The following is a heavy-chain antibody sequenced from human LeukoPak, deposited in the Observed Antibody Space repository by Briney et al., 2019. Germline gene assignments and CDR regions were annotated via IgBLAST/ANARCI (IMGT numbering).Heavy chain of an antibody. CDR2: ISGSGTST. V-gene: IGHV3-23*01. CDR3: AKDRGPCVAIDNNWFDP. Sequence: GGSLRLSCVASGFTFRLYAMNWVRQAPGKGLEWVSSISGSGTSTYYADSVKGRFTLSRDNSKSTLYLQMNSLRAEDAAVYYCAKDRGPCVAIDNNWFDPWGQGTLVTVSS. CDR1: GFTFRLYA. J-gene: IGHJ5*02.